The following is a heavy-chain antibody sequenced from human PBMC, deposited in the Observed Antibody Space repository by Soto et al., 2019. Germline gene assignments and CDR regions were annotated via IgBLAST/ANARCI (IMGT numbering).Heavy chain of an antibody. CDR2: VYYTGST. Sequence: SEPLSLRCSVSEGSIGGSYWRWVRQSPGKGLEWLGYVYYTGSTNYSPSLRSRVSISVDTSKNEFSLRLSSVTAADTAVYFCARSVAVPGAHIDYWGQGTQVTVSS. D-gene: IGHD6-19*01. CDR1: EGSIGGSY. CDR3: ARSVAVPGAHIDY. J-gene: IGHJ4*02. V-gene: IGHV4-59*01.